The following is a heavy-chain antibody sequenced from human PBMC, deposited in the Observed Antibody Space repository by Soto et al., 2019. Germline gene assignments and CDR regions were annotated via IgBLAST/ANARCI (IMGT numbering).Heavy chain of an antibody. CDR2: IDPSDSYT. Sequence: EVQLVQSGAEVKKPGESLRISCKGSGYSFTSYWITWVRQLPVKGLEWMGRIDPSDSYTTYSPSFQGHIPISADKSISTAYLQWSSLKASDTAVYYCARHEGVPAADGLDVWGQGTTVTVSS. J-gene: IGHJ6*02. D-gene: IGHD2-2*01. V-gene: IGHV5-10-1*01. CDR1: GYSFTSYW. CDR3: ARHEGVPAADGLDV.